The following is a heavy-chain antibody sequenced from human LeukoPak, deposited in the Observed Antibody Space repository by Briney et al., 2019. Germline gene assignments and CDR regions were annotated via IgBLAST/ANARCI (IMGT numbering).Heavy chain of an antibody. Sequence: PSETLSLTCTVSGGSISSGDYYWSWIRQPPGKGLEWIGYIYYSGSTYYNPSLKSRVTISVDTSKNQFSLKLSSVTAADTAVYYCARDSHSSSSLDYWGQGTLVTVSS. J-gene: IGHJ4*02. V-gene: IGHV4-30-4*01. D-gene: IGHD6-13*01. CDR3: ARDSHSSSSLDY. CDR2: IYYSGST. CDR1: GGSISSGDYY.